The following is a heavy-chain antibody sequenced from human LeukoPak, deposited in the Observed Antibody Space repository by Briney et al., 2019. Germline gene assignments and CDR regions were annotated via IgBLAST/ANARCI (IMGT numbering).Heavy chain of an antibody. Sequence: SVKVSCKASGYTFTGYYMHWVRQAPGQGLEWMGGIIPIFGTANYAQKFQGRVTITTDESTSTAYMELSSLRSEDTAVYYCAREDYYDSSGYSLFDYWGQGTLVTVSS. J-gene: IGHJ4*02. CDR2: IIPIFGTA. D-gene: IGHD3-22*01. CDR1: GYTFTGYY. CDR3: AREDYYDSSGYSLFDY. V-gene: IGHV1-69*05.